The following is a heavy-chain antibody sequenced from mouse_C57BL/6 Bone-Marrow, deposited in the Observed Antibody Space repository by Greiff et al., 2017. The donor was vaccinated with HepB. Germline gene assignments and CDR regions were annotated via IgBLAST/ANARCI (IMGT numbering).Heavy chain of an antibody. Sequence: VQLQQSGPGLVQPSQSLSITCTVSGFSLTSYGVHWVRQSPGKGLEWLGVIWRGGSTDYNAAFMSRLSITKDNSKSQVFFKMNSLQADDTAIYYCAKKGLLRPYYYAMDYWGQGTSVTVSS. V-gene: IGHV2-5*01. CDR1: GFSLTSYG. J-gene: IGHJ4*01. CDR3: AKKGLLRPYYYAMDY. CDR2: IWRGGST. D-gene: IGHD1-2*01.